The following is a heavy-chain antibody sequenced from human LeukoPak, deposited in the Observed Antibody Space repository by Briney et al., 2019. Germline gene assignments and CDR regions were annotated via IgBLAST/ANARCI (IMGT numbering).Heavy chain of an antibody. Sequence: SETLSLTCTVSGGSISSSSYYWGWIRQPPGKGLGWIGYIYYSGSTNYNPSLKSRVTISVDTSKNQFSLKLSSVTAADTAVYYCASGTYYDFWSGYPRGYYFDYWGQGTLVTVSS. CDR1: GGSISSSSYY. CDR3: ASGTYYDFWSGYPRGYYFDY. J-gene: IGHJ4*02. V-gene: IGHV4-61*05. D-gene: IGHD3-3*01. CDR2: IYYSGST.